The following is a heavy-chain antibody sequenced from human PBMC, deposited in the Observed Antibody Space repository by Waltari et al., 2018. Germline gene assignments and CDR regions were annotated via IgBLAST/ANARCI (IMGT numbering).Heavy chain of an antibody. CDR3: ARVRYAWNFDFWSGAYNWFDP. V-gene: IGHV3-53*01. Sequence: EVQLVESGGGLIQPGGSLRLSCAASGFTVSSNYMSWVRRAPGKGLDWVSVIYSGGRTYYADSVKGRFTISRDNSKNTLYLQMNSLRAEDTAVYYCARVRYAWNFDFWSGAYNWFDPWGQGTLVTVSS. D-gene: IGHD3-3*01. CDR1: GFTVSSNY. J-gene: IGHJ5*02. CDR2: IYSGGRT.